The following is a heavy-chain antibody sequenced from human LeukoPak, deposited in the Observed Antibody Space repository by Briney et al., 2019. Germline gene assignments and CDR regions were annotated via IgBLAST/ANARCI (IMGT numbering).Heavy chain of an antibody. CDR3: SRGARKGDDYGGFFDY. J-gene: IGHJ4*02. V-gene: IGHV3-7*01. CDR2: IQQDGSEK. Sequence: GGSLRLSCVVSGVNFYTYYMSWVRQAPGKGLEWVASIQQDGSEKNYVDSVKGRFTISRDNSKNTLYLQMNSLRADDTAVYYCSRGARKGDDYGGFFDYWGQGTLVTVSS. CDR1: GVNFYTYY. D-gene: IGHD4-23*01.